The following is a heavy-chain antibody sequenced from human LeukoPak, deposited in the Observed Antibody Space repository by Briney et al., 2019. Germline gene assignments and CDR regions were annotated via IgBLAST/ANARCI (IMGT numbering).Heavy chain of an antibody. V-gene: IGHV5-51*01. J-gene: IGHJ1*01. CDR1: GYSFTSYW. CDR3: ARTGCSDCYLFHH. Sequence: GESLNISCKGSGYSFTSYWIGWVRQMPGKGLEWMGIIYPGDSDTTYSPSFQGQVTISADKSISTAYLQWSSLKASDTAIYYCARTGCSDCYLFHHWGEGTLVTVSS. CDR2: IYPGDSDT. D-gene: IGHD2-21*02.